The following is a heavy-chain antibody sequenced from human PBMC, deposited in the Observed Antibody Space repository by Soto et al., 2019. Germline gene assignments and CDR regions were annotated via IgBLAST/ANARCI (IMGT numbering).Heavy chain of an antibody. J-gene: IGHJ3*02. CDR3: AASYNWNYEGAFDI. D-gene: IGHD1-7*01. Sequence: ASVKVSCKASGGTFSSYAISWVRQAPGQGLEWMGGIIPIFGTANYAQKFQGRVTITADESTSTAYMELSSLRSEDTAVYYCAASYNWNYEGAFDIWGQGTMVTVSS. V-gene: IGHV1-69*13. CDR2: IIPIFGTA. CDR1: GGTFSSYA.